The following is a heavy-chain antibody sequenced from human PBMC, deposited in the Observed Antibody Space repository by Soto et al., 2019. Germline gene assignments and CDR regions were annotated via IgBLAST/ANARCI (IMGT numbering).Heavy chain of an antibody. CDR2: INHSGST. CDR3: ARVGSSPAVDYYYGMDV. Sequence: SETLSLTCAVYGGSFSGYYWSWIRQPPGKGLEWIGEINHSGSTNYNPSLKSRVTISVDTSKNQFSLKLSSVTAADTAVYYCARVGSSPAVDYYYGMDVWGQGTTVTVSS. D-gene: IGHD6-6*01. V-gene: IGHV4-34*01. J-gene: IGHJ6*02. CDR1: GGSFSGYY.